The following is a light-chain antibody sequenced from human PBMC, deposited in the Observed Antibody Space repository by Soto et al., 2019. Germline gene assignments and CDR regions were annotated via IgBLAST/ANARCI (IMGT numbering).Light chain of an antibody. V-gene: IGKV1-39*01. Sequence: DIQMTQSPSSLSASVGDRVTITCRASQSISRYLNWYQQKPGKAPKLLIYAASSLQSGVPSRFSGSGSGTDFPLSISSLQPEASATYYCQQSYSTPRVFTFGQGTNLEI. J-gene: IGKJ2*01. CDR2: AAS. CDR3: QQSYSTPRVFT. CDR1: QSISRY.